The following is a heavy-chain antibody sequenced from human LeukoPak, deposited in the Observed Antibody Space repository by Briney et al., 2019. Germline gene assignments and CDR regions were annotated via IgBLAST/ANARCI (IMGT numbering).Heavy chain of an antibody. CDR1: GFTFSSYA. V-gene: IGHV3-23*01. Sequence: GGSLRLSCAASGFTFSSYAMSWVRQAPGKGLEWVSAISGSGGSTYYADSVKGRFTISRDNSKNTLYLQMNSLKTEDTAVYYCTRAYRPCSSTSCYGYYYYYYMDVWGKGTTVTVSS. J-gene: IGHJ6*03. D-gene: IGHD2-2*01. CDR3: TRAYRPCSSTSCYGYYYYYYMDV. CDR2: ISGSGGST.